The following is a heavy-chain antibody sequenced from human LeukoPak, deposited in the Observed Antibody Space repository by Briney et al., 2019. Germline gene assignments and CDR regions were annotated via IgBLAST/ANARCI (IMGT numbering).Heavy chain of an antibody. V-gene: IGHV3-23*01. D-gene: IGHD6-6*01. CDR2: ISGSGVNT. CDR1: GFTFSSYA. Sequence: GGSLRLSCAASGFTFSSYAMTWVRQAPGKGLEWVSVISGSGVNTDYADSVKGRVTISRDNSKNTVYLQMNSLRAEDTAVYYCAREGRIAARLGWFDPWGQGTLVTVSS. CDR3: AREGRIAARLGWFDP. J-gene: IGHJ5*02.